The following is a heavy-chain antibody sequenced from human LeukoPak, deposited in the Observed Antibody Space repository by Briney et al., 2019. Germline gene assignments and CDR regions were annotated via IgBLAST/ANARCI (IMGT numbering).Heavy chain of an antibody. D-gene: IGHD1-26*01. CDR1: GFTFSSYA. CDR2: ISGSGGST. J-gene: IGHJ4*02. CDR3: AKAGSGSYRSFDY. Sequence: LRLSSAASGFTFSSYAMSWVRQAPGKGLEWVSAISGSGGSTYYADSVKGRFTISRDNSKNTLYLQMNSLRAEDTAVYYCAKAGSGSYRSFDYWGQGTLVTVSS. V-gene: IGHV3-23*01.